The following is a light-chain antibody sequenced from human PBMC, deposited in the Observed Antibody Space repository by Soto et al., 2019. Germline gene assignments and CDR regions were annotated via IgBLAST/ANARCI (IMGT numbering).Light chain of an antibody. CDR1: SGDIGSYNR. Sequence: QSALTQPASVSGSPGQSITISCTVTSGDIGSYNRVSWYQQHPGKAPKLIIYEVTDRPSGVSNRFSGSKSGNTASLTIYGLQAEDEAEYYCSSYTNINTRACVFGTGTQLTVL. J-gene: IGLJ7*01. CDR3: SSYTNINTRACV. V-gene: IGLV2-14*01. CDR2: EVT.